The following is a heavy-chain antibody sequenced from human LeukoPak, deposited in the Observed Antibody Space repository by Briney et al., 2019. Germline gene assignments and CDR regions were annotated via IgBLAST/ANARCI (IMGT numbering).Heavy chain of an antibody. D-gene: IGHD2-2*02. V-gene: IGHV3-73*01. CDR1: GFTFSGSA. J-gene: IGHJ4*02. CDR3: TTVVPAAIPQFEYY. CDR2: IRSKANSYAT. Sequence: PGGSLRLSCAASGFTFSGSAMHWVRQASGKGLEWVGRIRSKANSYATAYAASVKGRFTISRDDSKNTAYLQMNSLKTEDTAVYYCTTVVPAAIPQFEYYWGQGTLVTVSS.